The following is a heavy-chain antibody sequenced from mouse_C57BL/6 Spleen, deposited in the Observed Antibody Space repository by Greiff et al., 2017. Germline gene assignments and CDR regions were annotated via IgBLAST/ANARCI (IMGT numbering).Heavy chain of an antibody. CDR3: ARTLYYYGSSRFAY. CDR1: GYTFTDYY. CDR2: INPNNGGT. Sequence: EVQLQQSGPELVKPGASVKISCKASGYTFTDYYMNWVKQSHGKSLEWIGDINPNNGGTSYNQKFKGKATLTVDKSSSTAYMELRSLASEDSAVYYFARTLYYYGSSRFAYWGQGTLVTVSA. V-gene: IGHV1-26*01. D-gene: IGHD1-1*01. J-gene: IGHJ3*01.